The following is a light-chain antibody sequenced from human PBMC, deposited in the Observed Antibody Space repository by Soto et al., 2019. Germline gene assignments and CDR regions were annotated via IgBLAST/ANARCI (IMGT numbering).Light chain of an antibody. J-gene: IGKJ2*01. CDR2: WAS. CDR1: QSVLYSSNNKNY. V-gene: IGKV4-1*01. Sequence: DIVMTQSPDSLAVSLGERATINCKSSQSVLYSSNNKNYLAWYRQKPGQPPKLLIYWASIRGSGVPDRISGSGSGTYLTLTISSLQAEDVAVYYCQQYYSTPPYTFGQGTKLEIK. CDR3: QQYYSTPPYT.